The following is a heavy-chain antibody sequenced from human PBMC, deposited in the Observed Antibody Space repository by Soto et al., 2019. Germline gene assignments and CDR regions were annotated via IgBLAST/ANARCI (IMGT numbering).Heavy chain of an antibody. CDR1: GGTFSSYA. Sequence: GASVKVSCKASGGTFSSYAISWVRQAPGQGLEWMGEIIPIFGTANYAQKFQGRVTITADESTSTAYMELSSLRSEDTAVYYCARASYYYDSSGFRGAFDIWGQGTMVT. CDR3: ARASYYYDSSGFRGAFDI. V-gene: IGHV1-69*13. J-gene: IGHJ3*02. D-gene: IGHD3-22*01. CDR2: IIPIFGTA.